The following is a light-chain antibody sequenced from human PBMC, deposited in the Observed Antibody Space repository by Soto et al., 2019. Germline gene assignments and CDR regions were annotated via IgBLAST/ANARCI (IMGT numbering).Light chain of an antibody. CDR3: QQNDALPLT. V-gene: IGKV1-33*01. CDR2: DAS. Sequence: DIQMTQSPSSLSASVGDRVSITCQASQDIKNYLSWYQQKPGKAPKLLIYDASNLETGVPSRFIGSGSGTDFTFTISSLQPEDIARYFCQQNDALPLTFGGGTKV. J-gene: IGKJ4*01. CDR1: QDIKNY.